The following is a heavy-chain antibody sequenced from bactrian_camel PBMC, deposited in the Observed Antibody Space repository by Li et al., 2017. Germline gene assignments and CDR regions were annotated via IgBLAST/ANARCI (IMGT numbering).Heavy chain of an antibody. D-gene: IGHD1*01. CDR1: GFQFADYP. V-gene: IGHV3-1*01. J-gene: IGHJ6*01. CDR2: IAYDGWIS. Sequence: VQLVESGGGSVQAGGSLRLSCSASGFQFADYPMSWVRQAPGKGLEWVAQIAYDGWISRYHDSAKGRFTISRDNAKNTASLQMNNLKSEDTALYYCVPMTFTYALDFAYWGHGTRVTVS. CDR3: VPMTFTYALDFAY.